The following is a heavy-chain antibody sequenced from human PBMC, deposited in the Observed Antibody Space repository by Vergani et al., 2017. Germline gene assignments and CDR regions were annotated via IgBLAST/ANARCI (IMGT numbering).Heavy chain of an antibody. CDR3: ASGGSGYYYYYYGMDV. V-gene: IGHV4-4*02. Sequence: QVQLQESGPGLVKPSGTLSLTCAVSGGSISSSNWWSWVRQPPGKGLEWIGEIYHSGSTNYNPSLKSRVTRSVDKSKNQFSLKLSSVTAADTAVYYCASGGSGYYYYYYGMDVWGQGTTVTVSS. CDR2: IYHSGST. CDR1: GGSISSSNW. J-gene: IGHJ6*02. D-gene: IGHD5-12*01.